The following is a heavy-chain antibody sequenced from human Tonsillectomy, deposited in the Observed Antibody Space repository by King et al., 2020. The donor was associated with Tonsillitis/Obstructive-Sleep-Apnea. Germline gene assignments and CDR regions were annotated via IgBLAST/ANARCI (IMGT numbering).Heavy chain of an antibody. Sequence: VQLVESGGGLVQPGRSLRLSCAASGFTFDDYAMHWVRQAPGKGLEWFSGIIWNSVSIDYAASVKGRFTISRDNGKNSLYLQMNSLRAEDTALYYCAKDQLLEYCSSTRCYNAFDIWGQGTMVTVSS. D-gene: IGHD2-2*02. CDR2: IIWNSVSI. V-gene: IGHV3-9*01. CDR1: GFTFDDYA. J-gene: IGHJ3*02. CDR3: AKDQLLEYCSSTRCYNAFDI.